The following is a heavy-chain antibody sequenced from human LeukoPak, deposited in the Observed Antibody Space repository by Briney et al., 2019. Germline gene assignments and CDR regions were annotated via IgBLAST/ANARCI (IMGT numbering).Heavy chain of an antibody. CDR3: VRIISCSACHLYDY. CDR1: GFTFSDYA. V-gene: IGHV3-30-3*01. Sequence: PGGSLRLSCAASGFTFSDYAMHWIRQAPGKGLEWVAVISYDGSNKYYADSVKGRFTISRDNSKNTLYLQMSSLRAEDTAVYYCVRIISCSACHLYDYWGQGTLVTVSS. D-gene: IGHD6-19*01. CDR2: ISYDGSNK. J-gene: IGHJ4*02.